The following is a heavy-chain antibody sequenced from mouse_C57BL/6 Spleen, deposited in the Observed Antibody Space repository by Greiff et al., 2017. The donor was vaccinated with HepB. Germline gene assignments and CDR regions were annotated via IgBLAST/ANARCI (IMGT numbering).Heavy chain of an antibody. CDR1: GYTFTDYY. CDR2: IYPGSGNT. Sequence: VQLQQSGAELVRPGASVKLSCKASGYTFTDYYINWVKQRPGQGLEWIARIYPGSGNTYYNEKFKGKATLTAEKSSSTAYMQLSSLTSEDSAVYFCAREAYDYYAMDYWGQGTSVTVSS. V-gene: IGHV1-76*01. D-gene: IGHD3-2*02. J-gene: IGHJ4*01. CDR3: AREAYDYYAMDY.